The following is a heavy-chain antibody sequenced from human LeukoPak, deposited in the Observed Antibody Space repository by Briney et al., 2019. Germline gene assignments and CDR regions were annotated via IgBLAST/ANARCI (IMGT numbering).Heavy chain of an antibody. CDR3: ARMSSGWSWFDP. V-gene: IGHV4-59*01. J-gene: IGHJ5*02. D-gene: IGHD6-13*01. CDR1: GGPISDYY. Sequence: PPETLSLTCTVSGGPISDYYWSWIRKPPGKGLEWIRNIYYSGTTNYNHSLRNRVTISVDTSRTDFSLKRRSVSAADTDVYYAARMSSGWSWFDPWGQGTLVTVSS. CDR2: IYYSGTT.